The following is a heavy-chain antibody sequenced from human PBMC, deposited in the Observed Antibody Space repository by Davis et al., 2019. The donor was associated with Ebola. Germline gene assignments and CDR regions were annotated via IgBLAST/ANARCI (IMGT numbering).Heavy chain of an antibody. CDR1: GVTFSSYG. CDR2: ISYDGSNK. V-gene: IGHV3-30*18. J-gene: IGHJ4*02. Sequence: LSLTCAASGVTFSSYGMHWVRQAPGKGLEWVAVISYDGSNKYYADSVKGRFTISRDNSKNTLYLQMNSLRAEDTAVYYCANPTSRGYWGQGTLVTVSS. CDR3: ANPTSRGY.